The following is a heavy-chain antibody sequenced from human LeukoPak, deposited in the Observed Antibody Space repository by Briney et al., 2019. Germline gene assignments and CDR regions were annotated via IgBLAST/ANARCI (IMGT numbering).Heavy chain of an antibody. CDR2: IFHSGST. CDR3: ARSSWDSSGYYFDY. Sequence: SETLSLTCTVSGGSISNYDWSWIRQPPGKGLEWIGSIFHSGSTYDNPSLKSRITISVYTSKNQFSLNLSSVTAADTAVYYCARSSWDSSGYYFDYWGQGALVTVSS. D-gene: IGHD3-22*01. V-gene: IGHV4-39*01. CDR1: GGSISNYD. J-gene: IGHJ4*02.